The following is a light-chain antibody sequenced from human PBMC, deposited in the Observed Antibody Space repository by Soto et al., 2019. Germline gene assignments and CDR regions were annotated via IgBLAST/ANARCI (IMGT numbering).Light chain of an antibody. CDR3: AAWDDSLNVVV. J-gene: IGLJ2*01. CDR1: SSNIGSNT. V-gene: IGLV1-44*01. CDR2: SNN. Sequence: QSVLTQQPSASGTPGQRVTISCSGSSSNIGSNTVNWYQQLPGTAPKLLIYSNNQPPSGVPDRFSGSKSGTSASLAISGLQSEDEADYYCAAWDDSLNVVVFGGGTKLTVL.